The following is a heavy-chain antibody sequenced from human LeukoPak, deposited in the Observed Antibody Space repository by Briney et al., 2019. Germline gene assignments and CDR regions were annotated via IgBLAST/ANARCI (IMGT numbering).Heavy chain of an antibody. J-gene: IGHJ5*02. CDR2: IKRETDGGTT. V-gene: IGHV3-15*01. D-gene: IGHD3-22*01. CDR1: GFTFNNAW. CDR3: AKDKHDNNWFDP. Sequence: GGSLRLSCAASGFTFNNAWMNWVRQAPGKGLEWVGRIKRETDGGTTDYAAPVKGRFTISRDNSKNTLYLQMNSLRAEDTAVYYCAKDKHDNNWFDPWGQGTLVTVSS.